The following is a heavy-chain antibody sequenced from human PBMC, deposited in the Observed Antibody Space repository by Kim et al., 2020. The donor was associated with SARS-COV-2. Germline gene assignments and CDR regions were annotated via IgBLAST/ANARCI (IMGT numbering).Heavy chain of an antibody. D-gene: IGHD6-19*01. Sequence: YYADSVTGRFTISRDNSKNTLYLQMNSLRAEDTAVYYCAKEVAGTGGFDYWGQGTLVTVSS. J-gene: IGHJ4*02. CDR3: AKEVAGTGGFDY. V-gene: IGHV3-23*01.